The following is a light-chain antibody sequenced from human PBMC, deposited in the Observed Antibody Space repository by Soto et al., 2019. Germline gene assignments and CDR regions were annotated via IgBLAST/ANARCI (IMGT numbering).Light chain of an antibody. Sequence: QSVLTQPPSASGTPGQRVTISCSGTSSNIGTYTVNWYQQLPGTAPKLLIFDVSERPAGVPDRFSGSKSANTASLTISGLQAEDEADYYCCSYAGNYGYVFGTGTKLTVL. CDR1: SSNIGTYT. CDR3: CSYAGNYGYV. J-gene: IGLJ1*01. V-gene: IGLV1-44*01. CDR2: DVS.